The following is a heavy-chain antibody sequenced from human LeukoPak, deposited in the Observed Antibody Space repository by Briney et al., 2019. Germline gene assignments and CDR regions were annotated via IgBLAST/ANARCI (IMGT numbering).Heavy chain of an antibody. CDR3: ARRHPPEQLVGGDFDY. J-gene: IGHJ4*02. CDR1: GVSISSDNW. CDR2: THRSGDT. Sequence: SETLSLTCAVYGVSISSDNWWTWVRQPPGKGLEWIGETHRSGDTKYNPSLNGRVTISMDNSKNQLSLKLSSVTAADTAVYYCARRHPPEQLVGGDFDYWGQGTLVTVSS. D-gene: IGHD6-6*01. V-gene: IGHV4/OR15-8*02.